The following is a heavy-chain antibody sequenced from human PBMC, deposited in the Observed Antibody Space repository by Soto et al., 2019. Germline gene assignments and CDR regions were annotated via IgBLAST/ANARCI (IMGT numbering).Heavy chain of an antibody. CDR1: GYTFTSYG. J-gene: IGHJ4*02. V-gene: IGHV1-18*04. D-gene: IGHD6-13*01. CDR2: ISAYNGNT. CDR3: AREGPGIAAAGTLYY. Sequence: ASVKVSCKASGYTFTSYGISWVRQAPGQGLEWMGWISAYNGNTNYAQKLQGRVTMTTDTSTGTAYMELRSLRSDDTAVYYCAREGPGIAAAGTLYYWGQGTLVTVSS.